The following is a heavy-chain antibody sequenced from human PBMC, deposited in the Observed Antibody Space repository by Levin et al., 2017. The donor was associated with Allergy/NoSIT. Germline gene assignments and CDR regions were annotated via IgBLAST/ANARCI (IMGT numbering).Heavy chain of an antibody. J-gene: IGHJ4*02. V-gene: IGHV4-59*08. D-gene: IGHD3-10*01. CDR3: ARHVYADGSPFDS. CDR2: FYYSGSS. CDR1: GGSISSYH. Sequence: SQTLSLTCSVSGGSISSYHWSWIRPPPGKGLEWIGHFYYSGSSHYNPSLKSRVTISVDTPKNQFSLNLTSVTAADTPMYYCARHVYADGSPFDSWGQGCLVTVSS.